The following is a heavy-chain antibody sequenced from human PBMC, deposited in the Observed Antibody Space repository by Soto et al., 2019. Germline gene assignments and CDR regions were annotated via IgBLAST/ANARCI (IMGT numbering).Heavy chain of an antibody. V-gene: IGHV1-46*01. D-gene: IGHD1-20*01. J-gene: IGHJ1*01. CDR1: GYTFTSYY. CDR3: ARAGLTGRYCQY. Sequence: QVQLVQSGAEVKKPGASVKVSCRASGYTFTSYYIHWVRQAPGQGLEWMVIINPSGGSTTYAQKFKGRVTLIRVTSTSTVYMELSSLRSEETAVYYCARAGLTGRYCQYWGQGTMVTVSS. CDR2: INPSGGST.